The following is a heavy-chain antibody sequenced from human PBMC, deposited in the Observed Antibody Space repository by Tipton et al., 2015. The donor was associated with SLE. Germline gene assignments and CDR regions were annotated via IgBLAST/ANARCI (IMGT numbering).Heavy chain of an antibody. V-gene: IGHV3-48*03. Sequence: SLRLSCVGSGFLFSRYEMNWVRQAPGKGLEWVSYISKSGSEIYYADSVKGRFTISRDNAKNSLFLQMDSLRAEDTAVYYCARWSIRVRTEFDPWGQGTLVIVSS. CDR2: ISKSGSEI. J-gene: IGHJ5*02. CDR3: ARWSIRVRTEFDP. D-gene: IGHD6-6*01. CDR1: GFLFSRYE.